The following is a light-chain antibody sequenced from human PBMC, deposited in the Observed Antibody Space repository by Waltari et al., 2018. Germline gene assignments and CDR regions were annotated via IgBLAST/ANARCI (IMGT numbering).Light chain of an antibody. CDR1: QNLLYSSNNKNH. CDR2: WAS. J-gene: IGKJ2*01. CDR3: QQYYTTPPYT. Sequence: DIVMTTSPDSLAVSLGERATINCKSSQNLLYSSNNKNHLAWYQQKPGQPPKLLIYWASTREFGVPDRFSGSGSETDFTLTISSLQAEDVAVYYCQQYYTTPPYTFGQGTKLEIK. V-gene: IGKV4-1*01.